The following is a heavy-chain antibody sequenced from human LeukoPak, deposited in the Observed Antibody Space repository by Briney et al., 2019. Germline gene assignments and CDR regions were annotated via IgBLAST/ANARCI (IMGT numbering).Heavy chain of an antibody. V-gene: IGHV1-69*13. CDR3: ARDALHSRPFDY. J-gene: IGHJ4*02. Sequence: GASVKVSCEASGGTFSSYAISWVRQAPGQGLEWMGGIIPIFGTANYAQKFQGRVTITADESTSTAYMELSSLRSEDTAVYYCARDALHSRPFDYWGQGTLVTVSS. CDR1: GGTFSSYA. CDR2: IIPIFGTA.